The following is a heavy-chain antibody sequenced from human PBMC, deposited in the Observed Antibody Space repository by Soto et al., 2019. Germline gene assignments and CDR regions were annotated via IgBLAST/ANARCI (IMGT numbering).Heavy chain of an antibody. D-gene: IGHD2-15*01. CDR2: MNPNSGNS. CDR1: GYTFTSYD. Sequence: QVQLVQSGAEVKKPGASVKVSCKASGYTFTSYDINWVRQATGQGLEWMGWMNPNSGNSGYAQKFQGRVTMTRNTSISTAYMELSSLRSEDTAVYYCARGYCSGGSCYSDHWFDPWGQGTPVTVSS. CDR3: ARGYCSGGSCYSDHWFDP. J-gene: IGHJ5*02. V-gene: IGHV1-8*01.